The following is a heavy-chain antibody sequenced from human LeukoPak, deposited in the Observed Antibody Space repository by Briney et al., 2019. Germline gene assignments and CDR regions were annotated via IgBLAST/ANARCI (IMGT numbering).Heavy chain of an antibody. J-gene: IGHJ4*02. V-gene: IGHV3-21*01. CDR2: INSGGDYK. CDR1: GFTFNTFN. CDR3: ARGHYDVLASSYKWTPDY. Sequence: GGSLRLSCAASGFTFNTFNMNWFRQAPGKGLEWVSSINSGGDYKYYADSVKGRFTTSRDNAKNSLSLQLSSLRVEDTAIYYCARGHYDVLASSYKWTPDYWGQGTLVTVSS. D-gene: IGHD3-9*01.